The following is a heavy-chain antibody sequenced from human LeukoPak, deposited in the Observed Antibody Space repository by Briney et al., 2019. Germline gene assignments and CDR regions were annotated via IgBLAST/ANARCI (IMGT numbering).Heavy chain of an antibody. CDR1: GCIFCSYA. CDR2: ISGSGGST. J-gene: IGHJ4*02. V-gene: IGHV3-23*01. D-gene: IGHD3-3*01. Sequence: GGSLRLSCAASGCIFCSYAMSWVRQAPGKGLVWVSAISGSGGSTYYEASVKGRFTISRDNSKNTLYRQRNSLRAEDTAVYYCAKIPKWLLYYYFAYWGQGPLVTVSS. CDR3: AKIPKWLLYYYFAY.